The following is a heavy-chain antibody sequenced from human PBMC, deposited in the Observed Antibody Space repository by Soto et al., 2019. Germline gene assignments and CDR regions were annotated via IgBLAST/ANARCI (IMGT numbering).Heavy chain of an antibody. J-gene: IGHJ6*03. D-gene: IGHD6-6*01. CDR2: IWYDGSNK. V-gene: IGHV3-33*01. CDR1: GFTFSSYG. CDR3: ARDPSNVYYMDV. Sequence: PGGSLRLSCAASGFTFSSYGMHWVRQAPGKGLEWVAVIWYDGSNKYYADSVKGRFTISRDNSKNTLYLQMNSLRAEDTAVYYCARDPSNVYYMDVWGKGTTVTVSS.